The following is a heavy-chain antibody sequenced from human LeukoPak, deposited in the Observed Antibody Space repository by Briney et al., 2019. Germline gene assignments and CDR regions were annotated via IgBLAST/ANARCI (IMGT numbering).Heavy chain of an antibody. Sequence: GGSLRLSCAGSGFAFGTYAMNWARQAPGKGLEWVSSISTSSRYIYYKDSVRGRFTISRDDAKNSLYLEMNSLRAEDTAVYYCARADCSSSTCYLRRSWFDPWGQGTLVTVSS. J-gene: IGHJ5*02. V-gene: IGHV3-21*01. D-gene: IGHD2-2*01. CDR1: GFAFGTYA. CDR2: ISTSSRYI. CDR3: ARADCSSSTCYLRRSWFDP.